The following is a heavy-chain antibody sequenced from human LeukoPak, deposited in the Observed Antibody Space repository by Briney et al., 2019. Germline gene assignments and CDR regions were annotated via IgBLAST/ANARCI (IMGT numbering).Heavy chain of an antibody. CDR2: IYYSGST. CDR1: GGSISSYY. CDR3: AGLNVDTTMAHDY. Sequence: PSQTLSLTCTVSGGSISSYYWNWIRQPPGKGLEWIGYIYYSGSTNHNPSLKSRVTISVDTSKNQFSLKLSSVTAADTAVYYCAGLNVDTTMAHDYWGQGTLVTVSS. V-gene: IGHV4-59*01. J-gene: IGHJ4*02. D-gene: IGHD5-18*01.